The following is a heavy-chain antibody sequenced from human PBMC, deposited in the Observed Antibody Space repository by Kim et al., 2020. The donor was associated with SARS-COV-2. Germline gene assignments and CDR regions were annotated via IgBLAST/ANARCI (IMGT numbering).Heavy chain of an antibody. Sequence: GGSLRLSCAASGFTFSSYAMHWVRQAPGKGLEWVAVISYDGSNKYYADSVKGRFTISRDNSKNTLYLQMNSLRAEDTAVYYCARGEGYYDSSGPTPDYWG. J-gene: IGHJ4*01. CDR1: GFTFSSYA. CDR3: ARGEGYYDSSGPTPDY. V-gene: IGHV3-30-3*01. D-gene: IGHD3-22*01. CDR2: ISYDGSNK.